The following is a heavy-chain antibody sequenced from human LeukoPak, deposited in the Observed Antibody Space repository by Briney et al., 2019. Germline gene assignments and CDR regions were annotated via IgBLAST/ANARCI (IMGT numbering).Heavy chain of an antibody. CDR3: AKGPLRGTAAAIDY. D-gene: IGHD2-2*01. Sequence: GGSLRLSCAASGFTFSTYAMHWVRQAPGKGLEWVAVISYDGRNIHYPDSVKGRFTISRDISTDTLWLQMDSLRTEDTAVYYCAKGPLRGTAAAIDYWGQGTLVTVSS. CDR1: GFTFSTYA. CDR2: ISYDGRNI. J-gene: IGHJ4*02. V-gene: IGHV3-30*04.